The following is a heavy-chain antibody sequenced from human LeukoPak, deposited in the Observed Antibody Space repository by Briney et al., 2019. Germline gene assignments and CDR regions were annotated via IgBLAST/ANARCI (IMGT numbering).Heavy chain of an antibody. V-gene: IGHV3-72*01. CDR1: GFSFSDHY. Sequence: GGSLRLSCAASGFSFSDHYMDWVRQAPGKGLEWVGRIRSEANSYTTEYAASVKGRFTISRDDSKNSLYLQMNSLKTEDTAVFYCARSTSWYHKFDYWGQGTLVTVSS. D-gene: IGHD2-2*01. CDR2: IRSEANSYTT. CDR3: ARSTSWYHKFDY. J-gene: IGHJ4*02.